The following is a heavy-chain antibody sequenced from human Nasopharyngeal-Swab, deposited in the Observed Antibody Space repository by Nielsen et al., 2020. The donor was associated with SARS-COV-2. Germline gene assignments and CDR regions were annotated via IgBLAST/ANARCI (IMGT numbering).Heavy chain of an antibody. J-gene: IGHJ4*02. CDR1: GYTFTSYD. V-gene: IGHV1-8*03. Sequence: SVKVSCKASGYTFTSYDINWMRQATGQGLEWMGWMNPNSGNTGYAQKFQGRVTITRNTSISTAYMELSSLRSEDTAVYYCARVGQQLVRGLRYWGQGTLVTVSS. D-gene: IGHD6-13*01. CDR2: MNPNSGNT. CDR3: ARVGQQLVRGLRY.